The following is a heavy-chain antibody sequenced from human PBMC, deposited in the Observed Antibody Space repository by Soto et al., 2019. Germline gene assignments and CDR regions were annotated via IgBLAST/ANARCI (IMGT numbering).Heavy chain of an antibody. CDR3: ATWHEREHAYDV. CDR1: GLTVSGKKY. D-gene: IGHD1-1*01. J-gene: IGHJ3*01. Sequence: PGGSLRLSCAASGLTVSGKKYVAWVRQAPGKGLEWVSALYDVDGSFYADSVKGRFTTSSDSSKTTVYLQMNGLRPDDTAVYYCATWHEREHAYDVWGQGTTVTVSS. V-gene: IGHV3-53*01. CDR2: LYDVDGS.